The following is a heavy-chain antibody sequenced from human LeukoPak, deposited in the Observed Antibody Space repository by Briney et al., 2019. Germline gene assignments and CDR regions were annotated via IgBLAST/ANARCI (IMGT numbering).Heavy chain of an antibody. J-gene: IGHJ4*02. V-gene: IGHV3-30*18. D-gene: IGHD3-10*01. CDR1: GFTFSSYG. CDR2: ISYDGSNK. CDR3: AKDLTGGSGSYILDY. Sequence: PGGSLRLSCAASGFTFSSYGMHWVRQAPGKGLEWVAVISYDGSNKYYADSVKGRFTISRDKSKNTLYLQMNSLRAEDTAVYYCAKDLTGGSGSYILDYWGQGTLVTVSS.